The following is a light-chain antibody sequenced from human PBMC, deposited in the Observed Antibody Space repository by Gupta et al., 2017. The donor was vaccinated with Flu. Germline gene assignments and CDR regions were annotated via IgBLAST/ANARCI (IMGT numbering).Light chain of an antibody. CDR1: QSVLSSW. J-gene: IGKJ5*01. CDR2: GAS. V-gene: IGKV3-20*01. Sequence: EIVLTQSPGTLSLSPVESAALSCRASQSVLSSWLAWYQQKPGQAPRLLMYGASTRITGIPDRFSGSGSGTDFTLSISRLEPEDFAVYYCQQYGNSPFTFGQGTRLDIK. CDR3: QQYGNSPFT.